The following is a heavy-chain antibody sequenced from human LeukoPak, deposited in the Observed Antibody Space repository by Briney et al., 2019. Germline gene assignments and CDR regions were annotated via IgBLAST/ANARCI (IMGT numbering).Heavy chain of an antibody. Sequence: GGSLRLSCAASGFTFSSYGMHWVRQAPGKGLEWVAFIRYDGSNKYYADSVKGRFTISRDNSKNTLYLQMNSLRAEDTAVYYCAKERCSSTSCYTYKYFQHWGQGTLVTVSS. V-gene: IGHV3-30*02. J-gene: IGHJ1*01. CDR1: GFTFSSYG. D-gene: IGHD2-2*02. CDR2: IRYDGSNK. CDR3: AKERCSSTSCYTYKYFQH.